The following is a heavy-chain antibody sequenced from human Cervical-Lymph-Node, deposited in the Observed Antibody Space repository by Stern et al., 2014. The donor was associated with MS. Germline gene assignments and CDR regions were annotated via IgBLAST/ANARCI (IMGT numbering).Heavy chain of an antibody. Sequence: VQLVQSGAEVKKPGASVKVSCKASGSTFTHYGVSWVRQAPGQGLEGMGWIISYNGHTKYAPRFQGRVTMTTDTSTNTAYMEMRGLRSDDTAVYYCAKNTSGFDSWGQGTLVTVSS. CDR2: IISYNGHT. J-gene: IGHJ5*01. V-gene: IGHV1-18*01. CDR1: GSTFTHYG. D-gene: IGHD6-19*01. CDR3: AKNTSGFDS.